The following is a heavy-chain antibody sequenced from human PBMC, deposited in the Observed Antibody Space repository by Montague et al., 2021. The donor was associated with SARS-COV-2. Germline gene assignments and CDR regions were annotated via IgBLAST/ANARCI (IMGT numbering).Heavy chain of an antibody. CDR3: ARLGIVLFGDSTGGGIDP. J-gene: IGHJ5*02. Sequence: SETLSLTCTVSGGSISSSDYYWVWNRQPPGKGLEWIGNIYYSRNTYYNPSLKISITISIDTTQNLFALKLNSVTAADTSVYSCARLGIVLFGDSTGGGIDPWGQGTLVTVS. CDR1: GGSISSSDYY. CDR2: IYYSRNT. D-gene: IGHD3-10*02. V-gene: IGHV4-39*01.